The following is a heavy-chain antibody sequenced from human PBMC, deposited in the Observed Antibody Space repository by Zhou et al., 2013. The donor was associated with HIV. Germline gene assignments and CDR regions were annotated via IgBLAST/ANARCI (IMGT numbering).Heavy chain of an antibody. CDR2: INPNNGGT. J-gene: IGHJ4*02. Sequence: QVQLVQSGPEVRKPGAPVELSCKASGYSFTGYHMYWVRQAPGQGLEWMGWINPNNGGTHYAQKFQGWVTMTRDTSINTAHMELSRLKGDDTAVYYCARGMDTAMAMELYYFAFWGQGSLVTVSS. CDR3: ARGMDTAMAMELYYFAF. CDR1: GYSFTGYH. V-gene: IGHV1-2*04. D-gene: IGHD5-18*01.